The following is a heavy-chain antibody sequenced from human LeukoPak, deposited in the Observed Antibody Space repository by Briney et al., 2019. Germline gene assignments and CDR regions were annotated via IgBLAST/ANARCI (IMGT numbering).Heavy chain of an antibody. CDR3: VRGGWKLDY. V-gene: IGHV3-7*01. Sequence: PGEPLRLSCTTSGFVFSNYWMAWVRQPPGKGLEWVAHIKEDGTEKYYVDSVKGRFTIARDDAKNSLFLQMNSVRVDDTALYYCVRGGWKLDYWGQGTPVTVSS. J-gene: IGHJ4*02. CDR1: GFVFSNYW. D-gene: IGHD4-23*01. CDR2: IKEDGTEK.